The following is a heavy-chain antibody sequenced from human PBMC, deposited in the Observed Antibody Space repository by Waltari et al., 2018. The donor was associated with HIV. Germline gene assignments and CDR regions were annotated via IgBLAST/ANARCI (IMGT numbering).Heavy chain of an antibody. J-gene: IGHJ4*02. D-gene: IGHD2-2*01. V-gene: IGHV4-39*07. CDR3: ARQDIVVVPAAYIFDY. Sequence: QLQLQESGPGLVKPSETLSLTCTVSGGSISSSSYYWGWIRQPPGKGLEWIGSIYYSGSTSYNPTLKSRVTISVDTSKNQFSLKLSSVTAAATAVYYCARQDIVVVPAAYIFDYWGQGTLVTVSS. CDR1: GGSISSSSYY. CDR2: IYYSGST.